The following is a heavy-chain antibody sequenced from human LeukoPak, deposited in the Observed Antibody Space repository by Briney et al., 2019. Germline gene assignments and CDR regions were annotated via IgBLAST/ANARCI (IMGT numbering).Heavy chain of an antibody. J-gene: IGHJ3*02. CDR3: ARDRGTSTVRSFDI. V-gene: IGHV3-48*03. CDR1: GFTSSSYE. CDR2: ISSSGSTI. D-gene: IGHD1-1*01. Sequence: GGSLRLSCAASGFTSSSYEMNWVRQAPGKGLEWVSYISSSGSTIYYADSVKGRFTISRDNAKNSLYLQMNSLRAEDTAVYYCARDRGTSTVRSFDIWGQGTMVTVSS.